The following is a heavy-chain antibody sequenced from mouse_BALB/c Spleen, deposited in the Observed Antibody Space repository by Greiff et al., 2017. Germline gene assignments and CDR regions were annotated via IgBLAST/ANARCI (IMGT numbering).Heavy chain of an antibody. Sequence: EVQLVESGGGLVKPGGSLKLSCAASGFTFSSYAMSWVRQTPEKRLEWVASISSGGSTYYPDSVKGRFTISRDNARNILYLQMSSLRSEDTAMYYCARYDSYYFDYWGQGTTLTVSS. V-gene: IGHV5-6-5*01. J-gene: IGHJ2*01. CDR3: ARYDSYYFDY. CDR1: GFTFSSYA. D-gene: IGHD2-4*01. CDR2: ISSGGST.